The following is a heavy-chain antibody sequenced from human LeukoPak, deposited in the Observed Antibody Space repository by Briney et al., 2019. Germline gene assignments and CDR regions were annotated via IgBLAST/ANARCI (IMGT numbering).Heavy chain of an antibody. CDR3: VPLNWNPPGDFDR. D-gene: IGHD1-20*01. J-gene: IGHJ4*02. CDR1: GFTFSNYW. CDR2: IKDDGSDK. V-gene: IGHV3-7*01. Sequence: GGSLRLSCAASGFTFSNYWMNWVRQAPGKGLEWVANIKDDGSDKYYVDSVKGRFSISKDNAKKSLYLQMNSLRVEDTAVYYCVPLNWNPPGDFDRWGQGTVVTVSS.